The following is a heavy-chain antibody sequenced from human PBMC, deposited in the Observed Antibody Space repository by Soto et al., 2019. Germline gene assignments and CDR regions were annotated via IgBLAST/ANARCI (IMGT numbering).Heavy chain of an antibody. Sequence: PSETLSLTCTVSGGSISSYYWSWIRQPPGKGLEWIGYIYYSGSNNYNPSLKSRVTISVDTSKNQFSLKLSSVTAADTAVYYCARGYDILTPFYYYYYGMDVWGQGTTVTVSS. CDR2: IYYSGSN. CDR1: GGSISSYY. J-gene: IGHJ6*02. V-gene: IGHV4-59*01. D-gene: IGHD3-9*01. CDR3: ARGYDILTPFYYYYYGMDV.